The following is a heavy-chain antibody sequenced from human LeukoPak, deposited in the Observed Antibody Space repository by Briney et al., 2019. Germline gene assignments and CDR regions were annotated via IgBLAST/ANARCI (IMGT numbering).Heavy chain of an antibody. J-gene: IGHJ3*02. CDR2: IYSGGST. V-gene: IGHV3-53*01. CDR1: GFTVSSNY. CDR3: SSAAGELGGAFDI. Sequence: GGSLRLSCAASGFTVSSNYMSWVRQAPGKGLEWASVIYSGGSTYYADSVKGRFTISRDNSKNTLYLQMNSLRAEDTAVYYCSSAAGELGGAFDIWGQGTMVTVSS. D-gene: IGHD1-26*01.